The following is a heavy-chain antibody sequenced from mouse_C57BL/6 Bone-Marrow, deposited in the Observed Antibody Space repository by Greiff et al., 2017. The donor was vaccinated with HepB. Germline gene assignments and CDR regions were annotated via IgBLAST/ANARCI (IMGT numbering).Heavy chain of an antibody. D-gene: IGHD3-2*02. Sequence: QVHVKQSGAELARPGASVKLSCKASGYTFTSYGISWVKQRTGQGLEWIGEIYPRSGNTYYNEKFKGKATLTADKSSSTAYMELRSLTSEDSAVYFCARWRQLRLHYAMDYWGQGTSVTVSS. CDR3: ARWRQLRLHYAMDY. CDR2: IYPRSGNT. J-gene: IGHJ4*01. CDR1: GYTFTSYG. V-gene: IGHV1-81*01.